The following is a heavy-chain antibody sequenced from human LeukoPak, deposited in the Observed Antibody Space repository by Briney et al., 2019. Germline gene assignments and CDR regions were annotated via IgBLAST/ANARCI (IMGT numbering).Heavy chain of an antibody. CDR3: ARDPYFGELSPYLYYYYMDV. CDR1: GFTFSDHY. Sequence: PGGSLRLSCAASGFTFSDHYMDWVRQAPGKGLEWVGRIRNKANRYTTEYAASVKGRFTISGDESKNSLFLQMNSLRAEDTAVYYCARDPYFGELSPYLYYYYMDVWGKGTTVTISS. CDR2: IRNKANRYTT. D-gene: IGHD3-10*01. V-gene: IGHV3-72*01. J-gene: IGHJ6*03.